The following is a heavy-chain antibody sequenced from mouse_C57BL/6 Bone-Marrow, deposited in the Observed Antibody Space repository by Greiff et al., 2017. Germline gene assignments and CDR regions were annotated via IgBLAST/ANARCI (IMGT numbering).Heavy chain of an antibody. Sequence: VKLMESGPELVKPGASVKISCKASGYTFTGYYIHWVKQMPGQGLEWIGWIHPGSGNTKYNEKFKGKATLTADTSSSTAYMQLSILKSEDSAVYYCASESYSKESWFAYWGQGTLVTVSA. D-gene: IGHD2-5*01. V-gene: IGHV1-66*01. CDR1: GYTFTGYY. J-gene: IGHJ3*01. CDR2: IHPGSGNT. CDR3: ASESYSKESWFAY.